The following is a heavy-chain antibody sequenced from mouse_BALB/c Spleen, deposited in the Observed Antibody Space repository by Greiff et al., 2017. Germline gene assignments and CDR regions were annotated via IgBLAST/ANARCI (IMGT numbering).Heavy chain of an antibody. V-gene: IGHV3-1*02. CDR2: IHYSGST. CDR1: GYSITSGYS. D-gene: IGHD2-3*01. Sequence: EVQLEESGPDLVKPSQSLSLSCTVSGYSITSGYSWHLIRQFPGNKLEWMGYIHYSGSTNYNPSLKSRISITRDTSKNQFFLQFNSVTTEYTATYCCARLGLLCDYWGKGTTHTVST. J-gene: IGHJ2*01. CDR3: ARLGLLCDY.